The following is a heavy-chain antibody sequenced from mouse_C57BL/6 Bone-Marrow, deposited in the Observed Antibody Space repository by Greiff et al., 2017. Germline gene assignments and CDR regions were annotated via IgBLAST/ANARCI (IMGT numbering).Heavy chain of an antibody. CDR2: IDPENGDT. V-gene: IGHV14-4*01. D-gene: IGHD2-1*01. J-gene: IGHJ3*01. CDR1: GFNIKDDY. CDR3: TTYYYGNYRFAY. Sequence: EVQLQESGAELVRPGASVKLSCTASGFNIKDDYMHWVKQRPEQGLEWIGWIDPENGDTEYASKFQGKATITADTSSNTAYLQLSSLTSEDTAVYYCTTYYYGNYRFAYWGQGTLVTVSA.